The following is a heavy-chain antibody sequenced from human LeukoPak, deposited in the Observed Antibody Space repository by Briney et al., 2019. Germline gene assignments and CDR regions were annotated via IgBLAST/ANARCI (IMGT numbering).Heavy chain of an antibody. Sequence: PGGSLRLSCAASGFTFSDYYKSWIRQAPGKGLEWVSYISSDGSTIYYADSVKGRFTISRDYAKNSLYLQMNTLRAEDTAMYYCARGVVPAAWGQGTLVTVSS. CDR3: ARGVVPAA. D-gene: IGHD2-2*01. CDR1: GFTFSDYY. CDR2: ISSDGSTI. J-gene: IGHJ5*02. V-gene: IGHV3-11*04.